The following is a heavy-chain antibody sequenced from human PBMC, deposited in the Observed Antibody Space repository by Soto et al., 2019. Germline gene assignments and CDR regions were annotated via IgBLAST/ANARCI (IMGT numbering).Heavy chain of an antibody. CDR2: IGSKGETYAT. D-gene: IGHD1-26*01. J-gene: IGHJ5*02. CDR3: TKVGVLGTGPEGVP. Sequence: PGGSLRLSCAASGFTFGASALQWVRQASGKGLEWLGRIGSKGETYATTYAASVKGRFTISRDDSKKTAYLQMNSLRAGDTAVYYCTKVGVLGTGPEGVPWGQGTLVTVSS. CDR1: GFTFGASA. V-gene: IGHV3-73*01.